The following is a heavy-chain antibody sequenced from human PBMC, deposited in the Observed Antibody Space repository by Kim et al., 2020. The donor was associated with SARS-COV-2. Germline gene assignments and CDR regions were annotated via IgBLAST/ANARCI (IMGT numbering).Heavy chain of an antibody. D-gene: IGHD3-3*01. CDR3: ASLHPYDFWSGHAFDI. Sequence: GGSLRLSCAASGFTFSSYGMHWVRQAPGKGLEWVAVIWYDGSNKYYADSVKGRFTISRDNSKNTLYLQMNSLRAEDTAVYYCASLHPYDFWSGHAFDIWGQGTMVTVSS. J-gene: IGHJ3*02. CDR2: IWYDGSNK. V-gene: IGHV3-33*01. CDR1: GFTFSSYG.